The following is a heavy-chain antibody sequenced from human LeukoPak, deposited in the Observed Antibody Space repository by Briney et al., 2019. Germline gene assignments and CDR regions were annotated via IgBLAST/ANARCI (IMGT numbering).Heavy chain of an antibody. CDR2: ISSSGSTI. CDR3: ARADNYYDSSGYLSDY. Sequence: GGSLRLSCAASGFTFSDYYMSWIRQAPGKGLEWVSYISSSGSTIYYADSVKGRFTISRDNAKNSLYLQMNSLRAEDTAVYYCARADNYYDSSGYLSDYWGQGTLVAVSS. J-gene: IGHJ4*02. CDR1: GFTFSDYY. V-gene: IGHV3-11*01. D-gene: IGHD3-22*01.